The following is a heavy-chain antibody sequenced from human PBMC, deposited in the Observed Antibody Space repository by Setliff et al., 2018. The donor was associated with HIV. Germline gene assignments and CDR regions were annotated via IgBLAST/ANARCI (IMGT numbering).Heavy chain of an antibody. CDR3: ARDGRMAREYYFDY. Sequence: SETLSLTCAVSGYSISSGYYWGWNRQPPGKGLEWIGSIYHSGSTYYNPSLKSRVTISVDTSKNQFSLKLSSVTAADTAVYYCARDGRMAREYYFDYWGQGTLVTVSS. CDR2: IYHSGST. D-gene: IGHD2-8*01. J-gene: IGHJ4*02. V-gene: IGHV4-38-2*02. CDR1: GYSISSGYY.